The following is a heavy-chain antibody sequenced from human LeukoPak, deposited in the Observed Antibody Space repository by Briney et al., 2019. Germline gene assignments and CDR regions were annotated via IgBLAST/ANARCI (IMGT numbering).Heavy chain of an antibody. CDR3: ARGGIVVVPAAIARSGWFDP. CDR1: GGSFSGYY. CDR2: INHSGST. D-gene: IGHD2-2*01. J-gene: IGHJ5*02. Sequence: SETLSPTCAVYGGSFSGYYWSWIRQPPGKGLEWIGEINHSGSTNYNPSLKSRVTISVDTSKNQFSLKLSSVTAADTAVYYCARGGIVVVPAAIARSGWFDPWGQGTLVTVSS. V-gene: IGHV4-34*01.